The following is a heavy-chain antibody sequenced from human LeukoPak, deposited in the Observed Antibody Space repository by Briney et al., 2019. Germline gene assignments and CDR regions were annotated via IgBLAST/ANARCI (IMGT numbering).Heavy chain of an antibody. CDR3: AKDGNQLGFDY. Sequence: GGSLRLSCAASGFTFTTYGMHWVRQAPGKGLEWVAFIQNDEIDKFYADSVKGRFTVSRDNSKNTLYLQMNSLRAEDTAVYYCAKDGNQLGFDYWGQGTLVTVSS. V-gene: IGHV3-30*02. CDR2: IQNDEIDK. D-gene: IGHD7-27*01. CDR1: GFTFTTYG. J-gene: IGHJ4*02.